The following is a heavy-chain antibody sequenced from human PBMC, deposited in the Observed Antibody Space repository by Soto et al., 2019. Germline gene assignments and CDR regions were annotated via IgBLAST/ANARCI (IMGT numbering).Heavy chain of an antibody. CDR2: IKQDGSEK. CDR3: AREYCSSTSCYYGMDV. CDR1: GFTFSSYW. D-gene: IGHD2-2*01. V-gene: IGHV3-7*03. J-gene: IGHJ6*02. Sequence: GGSLRLSCAASGFTFSSYWMSWVRQAPGKGLEWVANIKQDGSEKYYVDSVKGRFTISRDNAKNSLYLQMNSLRAEDTAVYYCAREYCSSTSCYYGMDVRGRGTTVTVSS.